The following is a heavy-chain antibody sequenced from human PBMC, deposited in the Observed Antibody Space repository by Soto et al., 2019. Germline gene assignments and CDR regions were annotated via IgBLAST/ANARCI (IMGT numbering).Heavy chain of an antibody. V-gene: IGHV4-39*01. CDR2: IYYSGST. CDR3: ARRERAAGTDWWFGP. J-gene: IGHJ5*02. D-gene: IGHD6-13*01. Sequence: QLQLQESGPGLVKPSETLSLTCTVSGGSISSSSFHWGWIRQPPGKGLEWIGSIYYSGSTYYSPSLKSRVPLSVDTSKHPFSLKLSSVAAADTAVYYCARRERAAGTDWWFGPWGQGTLVTVSS. CDR1: GGSISSSSFH.